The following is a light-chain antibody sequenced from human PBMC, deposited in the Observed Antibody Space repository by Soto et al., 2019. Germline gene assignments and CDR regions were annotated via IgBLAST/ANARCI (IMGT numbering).Light chain of an antibody. V-gene: IGLV2-14*01. CDR2: EVS. CDR1: SSDVGGYDS. CDR3: SAYTSSSTPYV. Sequence: QSALTQPASVSGSPGQSITISCTGTSSDVGGYDSVSWYQQHPGKAPKLMIYEVSNRASGVSNRFSGSKSGNTASLTISGLQAEDEPDYFCSAYTSSSTPYVFGTGTKVTVL. J-gene: IGLJ1*01.